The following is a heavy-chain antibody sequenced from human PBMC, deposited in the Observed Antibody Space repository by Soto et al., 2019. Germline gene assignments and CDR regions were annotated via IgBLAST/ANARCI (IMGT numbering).Heavy chain of an antibody. CDR3: AKDLVRGIAAAGIPTPRYYYYGMDV. J-gene: IGHJ6*02. D-gene: IGHD6-13*01. CDR1: GCTFSSYG. Sequence: GGSLRLSWAASGCTFSSYGMRWVSQAPGKGLEWVAVISYDGSNKYYADSVKGRFTISRDNSKNTLYLQMNSLRAEDTAVYYCAKDLVRGIAAAGIPTPRYYYYGMDVWGQGTTVTVS. V-gene: IGHV3-30*18. CDR2: ISYDGSNK.